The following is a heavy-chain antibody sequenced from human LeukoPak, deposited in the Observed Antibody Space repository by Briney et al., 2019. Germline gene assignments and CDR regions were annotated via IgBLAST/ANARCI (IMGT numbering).Heavy chain of an antibody. J-gene: IGHJ5*02. V-gene: IGHV1-24*01. Sequence: ASVKVSCKVFGYTLTELSMHWVRQAPGKGLEWMGGFDPEDGETIYAQKFQGRVTMTEDTSTDTAYMELSSLRSEDTAVYYCATESHYYDSSGPTPSWFDPWGQGTLVTVSS. CDR3: ATESHYYDSSGPTPSWFDP. CDR1: GYTLTELS. D-gene: IGHD3-22*01. CDR2: FDPEDGET.